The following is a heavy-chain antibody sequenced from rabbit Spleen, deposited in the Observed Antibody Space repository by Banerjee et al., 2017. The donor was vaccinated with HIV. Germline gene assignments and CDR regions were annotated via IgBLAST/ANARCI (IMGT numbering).Heavy chain of an antibody. V-gene: IGHV1S45*01. J-gene: IGHJ4*01. Sequence: QEQLVESGGGLVKPEGSLTLTCKASGFTLSSYYYMCWVRQAPGKGLEWIACIFVGSYDSTWYANWAKGRFTISKTSSTTVTLQMTSLTAADTATYFCARGSATMTMVITGFYLSLWGPGTLVTVS. CDR2: IFVGSYDST. CDR1: GFTLSSYYY. CDR3: ARGSATMTMVITGFYLSL. D-gene: IGHD2-1*01.